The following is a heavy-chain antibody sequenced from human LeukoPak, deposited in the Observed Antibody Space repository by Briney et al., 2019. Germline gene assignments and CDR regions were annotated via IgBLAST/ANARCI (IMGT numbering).Heavy chain of an antibody. CDR2: IYYSGST. Sequence: PSETLSLTXTVSGGSIISYYWSWIRQPPGKGLEWIGYIYYSGSTNYNPSLKNRVTISLDTSKNQFSLKLSSVTAADTAVYYCARVTRDGYNYFDYWGQGTLVTVSS. V-gene: IGHV4-59*01. CDR1: GGSIISYY. CDR3: ARVTRDGYNYFDY. D-gene: IGHD5-24*01. J-gene: IGHJ4*02.